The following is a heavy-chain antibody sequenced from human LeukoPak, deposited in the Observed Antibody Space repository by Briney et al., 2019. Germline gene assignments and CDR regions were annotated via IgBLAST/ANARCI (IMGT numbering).Heavy chain of an antibody. V-gene: IGHV7-4-1*02. D-gene: IGHD4-11*01. CDR2: INTNTGNP. CDR1: GYTFTSYA. J-gene: IGHJ3*02. CDR3: AIVALMTTVTRDAFDI. Sequence: ASVKVSCKASGYTFTSYAMNWVRQAPGQGLEWMGWINTNTGNPTYAQGFTGRFVFSFDTSVSTAYLQISSLKAEDTAVYYCAIVALMTTVTRDAFDIWGQGTMVTVSS.